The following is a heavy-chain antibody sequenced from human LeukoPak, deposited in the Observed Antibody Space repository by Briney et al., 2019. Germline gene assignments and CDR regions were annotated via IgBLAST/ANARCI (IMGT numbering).Heavy chain of an antibody. CDR3: ARGRGYSGYDSPLDY. J-gene: IGHJ4*02. D-gene: IGHD5-12*01. Sequence: PGGSLRLSCAASGFTFRSYGMHWVRQAPGKGLEWVTFIRYDGSNKYYTDSVKGRFTISRDNSKNTLYLQMNSLRTEGTAVYYCARGRGYSGYDSPLDYWGQGTLVTVSS. CDR1: GFTFRSYG. V-gene: IGHV3-30*02. CDR2: IRYDGSNK.